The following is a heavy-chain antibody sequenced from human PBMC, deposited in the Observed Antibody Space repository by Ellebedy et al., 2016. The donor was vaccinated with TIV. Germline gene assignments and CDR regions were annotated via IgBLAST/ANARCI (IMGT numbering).Heavy chain of an antibody. CDR1: GFTFDDYA. CDR3: AKDLSKYCSSTSCPFDC. V-gene: IGHV3-9*01. D-gene: IGHD2-2*01. Sequence: GGSLRLXCAASGFTFDDYAMHWVRQAPGKGLEWVSGISWNSGSIGYADSVKGRFTISRDNAKNSLYLQMNSLRAEDTALYYCAKDLSKYCSSTSCPFDCWGQGTLVTVSS. J-gene: IGHJ4*02. CDR2: ISWNSGSI.